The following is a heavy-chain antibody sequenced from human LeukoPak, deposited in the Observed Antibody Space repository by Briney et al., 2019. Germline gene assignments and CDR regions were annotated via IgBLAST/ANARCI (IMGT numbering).Heavy chain of an antibody. V-gene: IGHV3-9*01. Sequence: GGSLRLSCAASGFTFDDYAMHWVRQVPGKGLERVSGISWNSGSIGYADSVKGRFTISRDNAKNSLYLQMNSLRVEDTALYYCAKEVGTFDYWGQGTLVTVSS. D-gene: IGHD4-23*01. CDR1: GFTFDDYA. CDR3: AKEVGTFDY. CDR2: ISWNSGSI. J-gene: IGHJ4*02.